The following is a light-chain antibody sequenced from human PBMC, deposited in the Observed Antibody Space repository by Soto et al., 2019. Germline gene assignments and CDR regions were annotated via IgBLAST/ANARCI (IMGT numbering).Light chain of an antibody. Sequence: QSVLTQPASVSGSPGQSITISCTGTSSDLGGSNYVSWYQQHPGKAPKLMIYDVTNRPSGVSSRFSGSKSGNTASLTISGLQAEDEADYYCSSYTSTNTYVFGPGTKLTVL. J-gene: IGLJ1*01. V-gene: IGLV2-14*01. CDR1: SSDLGGSNY. CDR3: SSYTSTNTYV. CDR2: DVT.